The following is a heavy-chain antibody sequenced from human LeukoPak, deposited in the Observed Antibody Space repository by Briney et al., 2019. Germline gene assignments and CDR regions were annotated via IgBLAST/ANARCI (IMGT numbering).Heavy chain of an antibody. CDR1: GGSISSYY. V-gene: IGHV4-59*08. D-gene: IGHD6-19*01. Sequence: SETLSLTCTVSGGSISSYYWSWIRQPPGKGLEWIGYIYYSGSTNYNPSLESRVTISVDTSKNQFSLKLSSVTAADTAVYYCARRDDSSGWFFDYWGQGTLATVSS. CDR3: ARRDDSSGWFFDY. J-gene: IGHJ4*02. CDR2: IYYSGST.